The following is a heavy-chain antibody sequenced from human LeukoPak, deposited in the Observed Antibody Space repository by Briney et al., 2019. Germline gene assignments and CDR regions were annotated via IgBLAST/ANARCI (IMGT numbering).Heavy chain of an antibody. D-gene: IGHD6-19*01. CDR1: GFTFSSYS. Sequence: PGGSLRLSCAASGFTFSSYSMNWVRQAPGKGLEWVSAISGSGGSTYYADSVKGRFTISRDNSKNTLYLQMNSLRAEDTAVYYCAKSRSSGWYGRFDPWGQGTLVTVSS. CDR2: ISGSGGST. CDR3: AKSRSSGWYGRFDP. J-gene: IGHJ5*02. V-gene: IGHV3-23*01.